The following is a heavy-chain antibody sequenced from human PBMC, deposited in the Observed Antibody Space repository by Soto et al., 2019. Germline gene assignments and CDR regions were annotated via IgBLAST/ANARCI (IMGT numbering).Heavy chain of an antibody. J-gene: IGHJ4*02. Sequence: ASVKVSCKASGYTFTGHYIHCVRQAPEQGPEWMGEIGPESGATRYAQSFQGRVTMTRDMSITTVYMELNNLSPDDTAVYYCERGRSGQIVVFYWGQGTPVTVSS. CDR1: GYTFTGHY. V-gene: IGHV1-2*02. CDR2: IGPESGAT. CDR3: ERGRSGQIVVFY. D-gene: IGHD1-26*01.